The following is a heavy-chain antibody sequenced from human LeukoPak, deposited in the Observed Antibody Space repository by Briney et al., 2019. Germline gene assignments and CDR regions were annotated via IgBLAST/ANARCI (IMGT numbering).Heavy chain of an antibody. CDR1: RFTFSSYT. Sequence: GGSLRLSCADSRFTFSSYTMNWVRQAPGKGLEWVSGISANAVSTYYADSVKGRFTISRDNSKNTLYLHMDRLGTEDTAVYYCASMPSTEVYYFYYMDVWGKATTVTVS. J-gene: IGHJ6*03. CDR2: ISANAVST. V-gene: IGHV3-23*01. D-gene: IGHD2-2*01. CDR3: ASMPSTEVYYFYYMDV.